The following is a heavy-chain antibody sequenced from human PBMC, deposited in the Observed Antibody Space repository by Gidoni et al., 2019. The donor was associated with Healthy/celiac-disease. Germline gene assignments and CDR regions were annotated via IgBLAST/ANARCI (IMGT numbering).Heavy chain of an antibody. CDR2: ISWNSGSI. CDR3: AKGGSSGYYGASFDY. CDR1: GFTFDDYA. V-gene: IGHV3-9*01. D-gene: IGHD3-22*01. Sequence: EVQLVESGGGLVQPGRSLRLSCAASGFTFDDYAMHWVRQAPGKGLEWVSGISWNSGSIGYADSVKGRFTISRDNAKNSLYLQMNSLRAEDTALYYCAKGGSSGYYGASFDYWGQGTLVTVSS. J-gene: IGHJ4*02.